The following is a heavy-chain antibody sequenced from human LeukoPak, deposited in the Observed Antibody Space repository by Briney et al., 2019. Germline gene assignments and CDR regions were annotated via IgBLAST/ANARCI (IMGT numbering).Heavy chain of an antibody. V-gene: IGHV3-66*01. J-gene: IGHJ4*02. CDR3: ARGKTTVTPGYFDY. D-gene: IGHD4-11*01. CDR2: IYSGGST. CDR1: GFTVSSNY. Sequence: PGGSLRLSCAASGFTVSSNYMSWVRQAPGKGLEWVSVIYSGGSTYYADSVKGRFTISRDNSKNTLYLQMNSLRAEDTAVYYCARGKTTVTPGYFDYWGQGTLVTVSS.